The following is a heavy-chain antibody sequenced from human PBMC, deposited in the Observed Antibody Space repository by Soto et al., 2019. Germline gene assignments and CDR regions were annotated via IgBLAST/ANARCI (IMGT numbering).Heavy chain of an antibody. J-gene: IGHJ5*02. Sequence: QVQLQESGPGLVKPSETLSLTCTVSGGSISSYYRSWIRQPAGKGLEWIGRIYTSGSTNYNPSLKSRVTMSVDTSKNQFSLKLSSVTAADTAVYYCARVVRSGWTNWFDPWGQGTLVTVSS. CDR1: GGSISSYY. CDR2: IYTSGST. CDR3: ARVVRSGWTNWFDP. D-gene: IGHD6-19*01. V-gene: IGHV4-4*07.